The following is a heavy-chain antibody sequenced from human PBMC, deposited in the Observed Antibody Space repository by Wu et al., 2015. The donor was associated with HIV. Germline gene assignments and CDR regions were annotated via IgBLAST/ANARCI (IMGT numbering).Heavy chain of an antibody. CDR1: GYIINTYG. CDR3: ARCPSDWNRPYYFXS. V-gene: IGHV1-18*01. Sequence: QVQLVQSGAEVKNPGASVKVSCKASGYIINTYGISWVRQAPGQGLEWMGWISGYNGNTNYAQKFQGRVTMTTDTSTNSAYMELRSLRSDDTAVYYCARCPSDWNRPYYFXSWAREPKSTVSS. J-gene: IGHJ4*02. D-gene: IGHD1-1*01. CDR2: ISGYNGNT.